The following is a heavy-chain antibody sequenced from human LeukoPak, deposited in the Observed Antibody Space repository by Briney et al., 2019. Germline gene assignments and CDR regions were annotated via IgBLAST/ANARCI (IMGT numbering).Heavy chain of an antibody. CDR3: AREYYDFWSGYYTGIAFLDH. J-gene: IGHJ4*02. D-gene: IGHD3-3*01. CDR1: GYTFTSYY. V-gene: IGHV1-46*01. Sequence: ASVKVSCKASGYTFTSYYMHWVRQAPGQGLEWMGIINPSGGSTSYAQKFQGRVTMTRDMSTSTVYMELSSLRSEDTAVYYCAREYYDFWSGYYTGIAFLDHWGQGTLVTVSS. CDR2: INPSGGST.